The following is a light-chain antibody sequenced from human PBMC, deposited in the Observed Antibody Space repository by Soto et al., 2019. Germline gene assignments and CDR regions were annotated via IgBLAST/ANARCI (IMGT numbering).Light chain of an antibody. J-gene: IGKJ3*01. Sequence: EIVLTQSPGTLSLSPGERATISCRASQSVSSSYLAWYQQKPGQAPRLLIYGASSRATCIPDRFSGSGSGTDFTLTISRLGPEDFAVYYCQQYGSSQFTFGPGTKVDI. CDR2: GAS. CDR1: QSVSSSY. V-gene: IGKV3-20*01. CDR3: QQYGSSQFT.